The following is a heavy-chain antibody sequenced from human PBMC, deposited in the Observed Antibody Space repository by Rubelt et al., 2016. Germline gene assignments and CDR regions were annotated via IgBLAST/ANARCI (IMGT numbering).Heavy chain of an antibody. CDR3: ARGRMGFHYYYYGMDV. D-gene: IGHD1-26*01. CDR2: INHSGST. J-gene: IGHJ6*02. V-gene: IGHV4-34*01. CDR1: GGSFSGYY. Sequence: QVQLQQWGAGLLKPSETLSLTCAVYGGSFSGYYWSWIRQPPGKGLEWIGEINHSGSTNYNPSLKSQVTIPVDTSKNKFSLKLSSVTAADTAVYYCARGRMGFHYYYYGMDVWGQGTTVTVSS.